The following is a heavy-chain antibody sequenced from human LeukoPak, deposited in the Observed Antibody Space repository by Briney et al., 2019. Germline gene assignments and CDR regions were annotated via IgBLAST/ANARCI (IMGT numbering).Heavy chain of an antibody. J-gene: IGHJ4*02. CDR2: IKEDGNEI. CDR3: ATGGAVAGRFAY. V-gene: IGHV3-7*01. Sequence: PGGSLRLSCAVSGFSFSSNCMSWVRQAPGKGLEWVAKIKEDGNEIYYVDSVKGQFTISRDNTKNSLFLQMNSLRAEDTAVYYCATGGAVAGRFAYWGQGTLVTVSS. D-gene: IGHD6-19*01. CDR1: GFSFSSNC.